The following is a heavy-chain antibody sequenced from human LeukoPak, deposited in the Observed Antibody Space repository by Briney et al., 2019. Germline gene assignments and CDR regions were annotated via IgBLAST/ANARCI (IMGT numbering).Heavy chain of an antibody. CDR1: GYTFTGDY. J-gene: IGHJ4*02. CDR2: INPNSGGT. D-gene: IGHD4-11*01. V-gene: IGHV1-2*02. Sequence: ASVKVSCKASGYTFTGDYMHGVRQAPGQGLEWMGWINPNSGGTNYAQKFQGRVTITRDTSISTAYMELSRLRSDDTAVYYCARDLRGYSNYWGQGTLVTVSS. CDR3: ARDLRGYSNY.